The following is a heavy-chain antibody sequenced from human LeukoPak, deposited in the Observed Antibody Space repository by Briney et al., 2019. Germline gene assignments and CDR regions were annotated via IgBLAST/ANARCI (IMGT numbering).Heavy chain of an antibody. CDR1: GYTFTSYD. D-gene: IGHD3-10*01. CDR3: ARGPYYGSGSYYYNY. V-gene: IGHV1-8*01. Sequence: ASVKVSCKASGYTFTSYDINWVRQATGQELEWMGWMNPNSGNTGYAQKFQGRVTMTRNTSISTAYMELSSLRSEDTAVYYCARGPYYGSGSYYYNYWGQGTLVTVSS. J-gene: IGHJ4*02. CDR2: MNPNSGNT.